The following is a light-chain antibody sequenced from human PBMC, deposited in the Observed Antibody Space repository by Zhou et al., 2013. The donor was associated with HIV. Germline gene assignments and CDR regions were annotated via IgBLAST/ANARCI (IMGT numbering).Light chain of an antibody. V-gene: IGKV1-NL1*01. CDR1: LGISNS. Sequence: DIQMTQSPSSLSASVGDRVTITCRASLGISNSLAWYQQKPGEAPNLLLFAASRLESGVPSRFSGSGSGTEFTLTISSLQPDDFATYYCQQYNNYWTFGQGTKVEIK. CDR3: QQYNNYWT. J-gene: IGKJ1*01. CDR2: AAS.